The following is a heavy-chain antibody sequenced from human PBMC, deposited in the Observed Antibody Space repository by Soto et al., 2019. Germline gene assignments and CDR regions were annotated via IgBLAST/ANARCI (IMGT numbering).Heavy chain of an antibody. J-gene: IGHJ6*02. CDR3: ARGGAIVLVPAAMDFYYYGVDV. Sequence: GESLKISCRGSGYSFTNYWIGWVRQMPGKGLEWMGIIYPGDSETRYSPSFQGQVTISADKSISTAYLQWSSLKASDTAMYYCARGGAIVLVPAAMDFYYYGVDVWGQGTTVTVSS. V-gene: IGHV5-51*01. CDR2: IYPGDSET. D-gene: IGHD2-2*01. CDR1: GYSFTNYW.